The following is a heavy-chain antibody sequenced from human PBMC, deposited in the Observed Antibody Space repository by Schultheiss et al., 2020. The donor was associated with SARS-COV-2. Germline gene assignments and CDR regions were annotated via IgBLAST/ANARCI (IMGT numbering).Heavy chain of an antibody. Sequence: SETLSLTCTVSGGSISSSSYYWGWIRQPAGKGLEWIGRIYTSGSTNYNPSLKSRVTISVDTSKNQFSLKLSSVTAADTAVYYCARRVGSSSWYGYYYYMDVWGKGTTVTVSS. V-gene: IGHV4-61*02. CDR2: IYTSGST. D-gene: IGHD6-13*01. J-gene: IGHJ6*03. CDR1: GGSISSSSYY. CDR3: ARRVGSSSWYGYYYYMDV.